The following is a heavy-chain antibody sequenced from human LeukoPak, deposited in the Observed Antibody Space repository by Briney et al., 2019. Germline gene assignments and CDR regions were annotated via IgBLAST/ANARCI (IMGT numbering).Heavy chain of an antibody. CDR2: INWNGGSK. CDR3: ARDRYGSGSYSQGGMDV. CDR1: GFPFDNYG. Sequence: PGGSLRLSCVASGFPFDNYGMSWVRQAPGKGLEWVSGINWNGGSKGYADSVKGRFTMSRDNAKNSLYLKMNSLRAEDTALYYCARDRYGSGSYSQGGMDVWGQGTTVTVSS. J-gene: IGHJ6*02. D-gene: IGHD3-10*01. V-gene: IGHV3-20*04.